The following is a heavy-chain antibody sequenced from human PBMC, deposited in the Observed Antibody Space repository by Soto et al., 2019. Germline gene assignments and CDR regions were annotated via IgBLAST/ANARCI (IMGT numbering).Heavy chain of an antibody. D-gene: IGHD4-17*01. J-gene: IGHJ4*02. CDR2: IYHSGST. V-gene: IGHV4-31*03. CDR3: ARADGSGNYGEVDY. Sequence: QVQLQESGPGLVKPSQTLSLTCTVSGGSISSGVYYWSWIRQHPGKGLEWIGYIYHSGSTYYNPSLKSRVTISVDTSKNQFSLRLSSVTAADTAVYYCARADGSGNYGEVDYWGQGTLVTVSS. CDR1: GGSISSGVYY.